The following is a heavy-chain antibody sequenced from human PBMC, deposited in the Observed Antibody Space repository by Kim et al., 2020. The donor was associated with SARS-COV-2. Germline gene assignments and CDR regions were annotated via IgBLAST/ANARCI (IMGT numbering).Heavy chain of an antibody. V-gene: IGHV3-33*06. Sequence: SEMYYADSVKGRFTISRDNYKNTLYLQMNSLRVEDTAVYYCANVDTAMGYWGQGTLVTVSS. CDR3: ANVDTAMGY. J-gene: IGHJ4*02. D-gene: IGHD5-18*01. CDR2: SEM.